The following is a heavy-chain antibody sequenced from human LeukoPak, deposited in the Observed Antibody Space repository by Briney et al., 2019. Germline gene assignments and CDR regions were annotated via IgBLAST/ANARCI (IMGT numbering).Heavy chain of an antibody. CDR2: IYYSGST. V-gene: IGHV4-59*01. Sequence: PSETLSLTCTVSGGSISTYYWSWIRQPPGKGLEWIGYIYYSGSTNYNPSLKSRVTISVDTSKNQFSLKLSSVTAADTAVYYCARGLRYGSGSYPFDYWGQGTLVTVSS. J-gene: IGHJ4*02. CDR3: ARGLRYGSGSYPFDY. CDR1: GGSISTYY. D-gene: IGHD3-10*01.